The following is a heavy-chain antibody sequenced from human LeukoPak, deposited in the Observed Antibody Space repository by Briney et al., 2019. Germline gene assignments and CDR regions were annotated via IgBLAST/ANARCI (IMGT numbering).Heavy chain of an antibody. CDR2: FDPKDGDT. Sequence: ASVKVSCKVSGYTLTELSVHWVRQAPGKGLEWMGNFDPKDGDTIYAQRFQGRVTMTEDTSTHTAYMELSRLRSDDTAVYYCARGSPPYTVTTYYFDYWGQGTLVTVSS. J-gene: IGHJ4*02. V-gene: IGHV1-24*01. CDR1: GYTLTELS. CDR3: ARGSPPYTVTTYYFDY. D-gene: IGHD4-11*01.